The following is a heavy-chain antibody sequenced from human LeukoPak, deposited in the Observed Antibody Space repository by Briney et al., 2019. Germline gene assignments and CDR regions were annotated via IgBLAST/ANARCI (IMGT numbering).Heavy chain of an antibody. D-gene: IGHD3-22*01. Sequence: PSETLSLTCTVYGGCISSGDYYWSWIRQPPGKGLEWIAYMYYSGSTYYNPSLKSRVTMSADTSKNQLSLKLSSVTAADTAVYYCARPYYYDSRIDPWGQGILVTVSS. CDR1: GGCISSGDYY. J-gene: IGHJ5*02. V-gene: IGHV4-30-4*01. CDR2: MYYSGST. CDR3: ARPYYYDSRIDP.